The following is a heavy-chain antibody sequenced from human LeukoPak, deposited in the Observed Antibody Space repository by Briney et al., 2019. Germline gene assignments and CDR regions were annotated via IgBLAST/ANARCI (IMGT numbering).Heavy chain of an antibody. Sequence: GGSLRLSCAASGFTFSSYAMSWVRQAPGKGLEWVSGISSSGDNTYYADSVKGRFTISRDNSKNTLYVQVNSLGTEDTAAYYCAKGSYYDSSGSFYFDYWGQGTLVTVSS. CDR2: ISSSGDNT. CDR3: AKGSYYDSSGSFYFDY. CDR1: GFTFSSYA. D-gene: IGHD3-22*01. V-gene: IGHV3-23*01. J-gene: IGHJ4*02.